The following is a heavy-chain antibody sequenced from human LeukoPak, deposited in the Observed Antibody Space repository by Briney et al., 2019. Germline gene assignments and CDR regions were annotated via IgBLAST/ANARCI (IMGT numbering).Heavy chain of an antibody. Sequence: PSETLSLTCTVSGDPISSDYWNWIRQPPGKGLEWIGYIYYSGSTNYNPSLKSRVTILVDTSKNQFSLNLRSVTAADTAVYYCARGTFGGVISNWGQGTLVTVSS. J-gene: IGHJ4*02. CDR2: IYYSGST. V-gene: IGHV4-59*01. CDR3: ARGTFGGVISN. D-gene: IGHD3-16*02. CDR1: GDPISSDY.